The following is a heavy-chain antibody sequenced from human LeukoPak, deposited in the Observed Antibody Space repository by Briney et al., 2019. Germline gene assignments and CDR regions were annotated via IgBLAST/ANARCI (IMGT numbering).Heavy chain of an antibody. V-gene: IGHV3-13*01. D-gene: IGHD3-10*01. CDR2: IGTSDDT. Sequence: GGSLRLSCAASGFTFSSYDMHWVRQAAGKGLEWVSGIGTSDDTYYPGSVKGRFTISREDAKNSLFLQMNSLRAGDTAVYYCAREVYDSGRAFDIWGQGTMVTVSS. CDR1: GFTFSSYD. J-gene: IGHJ3*02. CDR3: AREVYDSGRAFDI.